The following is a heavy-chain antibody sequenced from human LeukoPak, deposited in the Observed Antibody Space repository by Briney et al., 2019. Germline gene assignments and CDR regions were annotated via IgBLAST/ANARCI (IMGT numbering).Heavy chain of an antibody. D-gene: IGHD6-13*01. CDR3: ATDQGIAGYYFDY. CDR2: INPNSGGT. J-gene: IGHJ4*02. CDR1: GYTFTGYY. V-gene: IGHV1-2*02. Sequence: ASVKVSCKASGYTFTGYYMHWVRQAPGQGLEWMGWINPNSGGTNYAQKFQGRVTMTRDTSISTAYMELSRLRSDDTAVYYCATDQGIAGYYFDYWGQGTLVTVSS.